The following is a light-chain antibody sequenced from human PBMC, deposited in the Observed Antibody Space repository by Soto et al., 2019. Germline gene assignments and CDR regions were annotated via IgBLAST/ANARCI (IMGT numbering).Light chain of an antibody. V-gene: IGLV2-14*01. J-gene: IGLJ2*01. Sequence: QSALTQPASVSGSPGQSITISCTGTSSDVGGYNYVSWYQQHPGKAPKLMIYDVSNRPSGVSNRFSGSKSGNTASLTISGLQAEDEADYYCSSYTSSSTLAFGGGTKLIVL. CDR3: SSYTSSSTLA. CDR2: DVS. CDR1: SSDVGGYNY.